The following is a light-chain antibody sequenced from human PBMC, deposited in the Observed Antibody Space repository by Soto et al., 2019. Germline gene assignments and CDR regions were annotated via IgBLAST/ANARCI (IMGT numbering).Light chain of an antibody. CDR1: SSDVGAYNY. V-gene: IGLV2-8*01. CDR2: DVS. J-gene: IGLJ2*01. Sequence: QSALTQPPSASGSPGQSVTISCTGTSSDVGAYNYVSWYQQYTGKAPKLMIYDVSKRPSGVPDRFSGSKSGNTASLTVSGLRADYEAVYYCSSYGGGDTFHVIFGGGTKLTVL. CDR3: SSYGGGDTFHVI.